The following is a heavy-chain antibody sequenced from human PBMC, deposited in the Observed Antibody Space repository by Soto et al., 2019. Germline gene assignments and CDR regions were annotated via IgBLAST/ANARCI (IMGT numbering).Heavy chain of an antibody. CDR3: ARAIKRWEVNYYFDF. J-gene: IGHJ4*02. D-gene: IGHD1-26*01. V-gene: IGHV1-69*06. CDR2: IVFDSNTA. CDR1: GSTFNNFA. Sequence: QVVLLQSGAEVKEPGSSVRVSCQVSGSTFNNFAFSWVRQAPGHGPEWMGGIVFDSNTAEFSLRFQDRVTITADTSTDTLYMELGSLTFEDTAVYYCARAIKRWEVNYYFDFWGQGTLVTVSS.